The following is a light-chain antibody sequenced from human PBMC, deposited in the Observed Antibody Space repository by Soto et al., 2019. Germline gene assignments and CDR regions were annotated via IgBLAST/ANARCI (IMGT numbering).Light chain of an antibody. CDR3: HQYNSY. CDR2: DAS. CDR1: GGIATW. Sequence: DVHMTQSPSSLSDLVAAGVPLPCRAGGGIATWLAWYQQKPGQALKLLTYDASRLESGVPSRFSGGGSGTEFTLTISGLQPEDFATYYCHQYNSYFGPGTKLEI. V-gene: IGKV1-5*01. J-gene: IGKJ2*01.